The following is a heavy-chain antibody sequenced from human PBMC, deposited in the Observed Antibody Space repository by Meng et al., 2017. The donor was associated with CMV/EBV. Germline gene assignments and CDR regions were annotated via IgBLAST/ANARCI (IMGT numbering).Heavy chain of an antibody. V-gene: IGHV1-69*05. CDR3: ARDGYGALGFDF. J-gene: IGHJ4*02. D-gene: IGHD6-13*01. Sequence: SVKVSCKASGGTFSSYAISWVRQAPGQGLEWMGGIIPIFGTANYAQKFQGRVTITTDESTSTAYMELSSLRSEDTAVYYCARDGYGALGFDFWGQGTLVTVSS. CDR1: GGTFSSYA. CDR2: IIPIFGTA.